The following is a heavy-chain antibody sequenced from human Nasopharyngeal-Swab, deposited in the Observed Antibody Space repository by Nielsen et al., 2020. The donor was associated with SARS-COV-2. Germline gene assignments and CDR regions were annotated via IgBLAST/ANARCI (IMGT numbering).Heavy chain of an antibody. J-gene: IGHJ4*02. CDR1: GYTFTGYY. CDR3: ARDQAARFSHAGY. Sequence: ASVKVSCKASGYTFTGYYMHWVRQAPGQGLEWMGWINPNSGGTNYAQKLQGRVTMTTDTSTSTAYMELRSLRSEDTAVYYCARDQAARFSHAGYWGQGTLVTVSS. V-gene: IGHV1-2*02. CDR2: INPNSGGT. D-gene: IGHD6-6*01.